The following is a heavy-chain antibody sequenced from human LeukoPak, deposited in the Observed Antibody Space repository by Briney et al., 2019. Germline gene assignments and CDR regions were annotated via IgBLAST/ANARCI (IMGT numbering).Heavy chain of an antibody. CDR1: GGSISSYY. D-gene: IGHD5-18*01. CDR3: ARGGYSYGYN. CDR2: IYYSGST. Sequence: PSETLSLTCTVSGGSISSYYWSWIRQSPGKGLEWIGYIYYSGSTNYNPSLKSRVTISVDTSKNQFSLKLSSVTAADTAVYYCARGGYSYGYNWGQGTLVTVSS. J-gene: IGHJ4*02. V-gene: IGHV4-59*01.